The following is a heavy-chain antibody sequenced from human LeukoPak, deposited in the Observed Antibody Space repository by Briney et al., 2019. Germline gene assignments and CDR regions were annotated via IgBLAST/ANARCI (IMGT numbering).Heavy chain of an antibody. Sequence: SETLSLTCTVSGGSISSCYWSWIRQPPGKGLEWIGYIYYSGSTNYNPSLKSRVTISVDTSKNQFSLKLSSVTAADTAVYYCARVGATTTTDAFDIWGQGTMVTVSS. CDR3: ARVGATTTTDAFDI. CDR1: GGSISSCY. V-gene: IGHV4-59*01. J-gene: IGHJ3*02. CDR2: IYYSGST. D-gene: IGHD1-26*01.